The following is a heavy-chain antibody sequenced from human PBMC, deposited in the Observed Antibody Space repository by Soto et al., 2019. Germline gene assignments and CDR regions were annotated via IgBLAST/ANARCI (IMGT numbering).Heavy chain of an antibody. CDR3: AKDNNWNQESEWFDP. Sequence: GGSLRLSCAASGFTFSSYGMHWVRQAPGKGLEWVAVISYDGSNKYYADSVKGRFTISGDNSKNTLYLQMNSLRAEDTAVYYWAKDNNWNQESEWFDPWGQGTLVTVSS. J-gene: IGHJ5*02. D-gene: IGHD1-20*01. V-gene: IGHV3-30*18. CDR2: ISYDGSNK. CDR1: GFTFSSYG.